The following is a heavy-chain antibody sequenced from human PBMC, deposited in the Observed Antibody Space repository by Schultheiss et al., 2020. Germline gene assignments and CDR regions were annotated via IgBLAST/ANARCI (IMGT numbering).Heavy chain of an antibody. Sequence: ASVKVSCKASGSTFTSYGISWVRQAPGQGLEWMGWISAYNGNTNYAQKLQGRVTMTTDTSTSTAYMELRSLRSDDTAVYYCARGGYCSGGSCYSYYYYGMDVWGQGTTVTVSS. CDR3: ARGGYCSGGSCYSYYYYGMDV. CDR1: GSTFTSYG. J-gene: IGHJ6*02. V-gene: IGHV1-18*01. D-gene: IGHD2-15*01. CDR2: ISAYNGNT.